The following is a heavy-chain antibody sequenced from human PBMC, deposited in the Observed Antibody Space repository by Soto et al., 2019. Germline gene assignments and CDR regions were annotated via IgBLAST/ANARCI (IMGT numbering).Heavy chain of an antibody. D-gene: IGHD3-16*02. CDR1: GFTFSSYS. V-gene: IGHV3-21*01. Sequence: SGGSLRLSCAASGFTFSSYSMNWVRQAPGKGLEWVSSISSSSSYIYYADSVKGRFTISRDNAKNSLYLQMNSLRAEDTAVYYCARDRSLSGAFDIWDQGTMVTVSS. CDR2: ISSSSSYI. CDR3: ARDRSLSGAFDI. J-gene: IGHJ3*02.